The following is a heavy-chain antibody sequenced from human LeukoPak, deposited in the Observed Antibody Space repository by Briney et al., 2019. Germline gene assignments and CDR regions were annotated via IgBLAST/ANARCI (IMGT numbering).Heavy chain of an antibody. J-gene: IGHJ3*01. V-gene: IGHV3-74*01. D-gene: IGHD1-1*01. Sequence: PGGSLRLSCVASEPTFSNYWMHWVRQTPGKGLVWVSRINRDARTSYYAGSVKDRFTISRDNAKNTLYLQMNSLRAEDTAIYYCARGSHNWNDDQPSDVWGQGTMVTVSS. CDR3: ARGSHNWNDDQPSDV. CDR1: EPTFSNYW. CDR2: INRDARTS.